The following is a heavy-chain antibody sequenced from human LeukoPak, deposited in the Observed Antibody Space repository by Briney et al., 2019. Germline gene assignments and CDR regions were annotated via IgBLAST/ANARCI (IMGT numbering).Heavy chain of an antibody. J-gene: IGHJ5*02. CDR3: ARGTWGNWFDP. CDR2: IYYSGST. V-gene: IGHV4-59*01. D-gene: IGHD7-27*01. CDR1: GGFISSYY. Sequence: PSETLSLTCTVSGGFISSYYWSWIRQPPGKGLEWIGYIYYSGSTNYNPSLKSRVTISVDTSKNQFSLKLSSVAAADTAVYYCARGTWGNWFDPWGQGTLVTVSS.